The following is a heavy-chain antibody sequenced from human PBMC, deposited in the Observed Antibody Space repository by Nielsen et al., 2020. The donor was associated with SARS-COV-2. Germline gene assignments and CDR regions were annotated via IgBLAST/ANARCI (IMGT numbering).Heavy chain of an antibody. V-gene: IGHV1-58*01. D-gene: IGHD3-22*01. CDR2: IVVGSGNT. CDR1: GFTFTSSA. J-gene: IGHJ3*02. Sequence: SVKVSCKASGFTFTSSAVQWVRQARGQRLEWIGWIVVGSGNTNYAQKFQERVTITRDMSTSTAYMELSSLRSEDTAVYYCAREERRVITTAHAFDIWGQGTMVTVSS. CDR3: AREERRVITTAHAFDI.